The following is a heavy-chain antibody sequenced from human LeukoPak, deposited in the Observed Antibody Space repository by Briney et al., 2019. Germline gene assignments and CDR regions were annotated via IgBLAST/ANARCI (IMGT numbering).Heavy chain of an antibody. J-gene: IGHJ4*02. CDR3: VGSNLAAGAGFYS. CDR2: IKCDSGGT. Sequence: ASVKASYTPSGYTFTAYYMRRVRQAPGQGLEWMGWIKCDSGGTEYSRNYRGRVTMTRDTSISTAYMELTRLTSDDTAVYYCVGSNLAAGAGFYSSGEGEQFTVSS. V-gene: IGHV1-2*02. D-gene: IGHD2-8*01. CDR1: GYTFTAYY.